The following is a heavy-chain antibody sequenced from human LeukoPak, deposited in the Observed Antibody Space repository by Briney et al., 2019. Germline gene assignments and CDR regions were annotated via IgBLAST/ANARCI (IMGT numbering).Heavy chain of an antibody. Sequence: SEALSLTCTVSGVSMTTYYWSWIRKPPGKGLEWIAYSHNSGETKYNPSLKSRITISVDTSKNEFSLKLTSVTAADTAAYYCARQPGSTAAFDIWGQGTTVTVSA. CDR3: ARQPGSTAAFDI. CDR2: SHNSGET. D-gene: IGHD5-18*01. CDR1: GVSMTTYY. J-gene: IGHJ3*02. V-gene: IGHV4-59*08.